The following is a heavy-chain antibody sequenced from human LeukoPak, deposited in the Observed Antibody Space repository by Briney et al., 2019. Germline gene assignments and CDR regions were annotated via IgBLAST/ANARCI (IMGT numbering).Heavy chain of an antibody. J-gene: IGHJ6*02. V-gene: IGHV4-30-2*01. CDR1: GGSISSYS. CDR3: ARDRGDGYNPPYGMDV. CDR2: IYHSGST. D-gene: IGHD5-24*01. Sequence: SETLSLTCTVSGGSISSYSWSWIRQPPGKGLEWIGYIYHSGSTYYNPSLKSRVTISVDRSKNQFSLKLSSVTAADTAVYYCARDRGDGYNPPYGMDVWGQGTTVTVSS.